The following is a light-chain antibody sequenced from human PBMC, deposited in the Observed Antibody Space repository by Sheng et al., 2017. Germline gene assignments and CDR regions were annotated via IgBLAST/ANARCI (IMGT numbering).Light chain of an antibody. CDR1: QSISSSY. V-gene: IGKV3-20*01. Sequence: EIVLTQSPGTLSLSPGERATLSCRASQSISSSYLAWYQQKPGQAPRLLMYGASTRAAGIPDRFSGSGTGTEFTLTISSLQPEDFATYSCQQSYSIPYTFGQGTKLEI. CDR2: GAS. CDR3: QQSYSIPYT. J-gene: IGKJ2*01.